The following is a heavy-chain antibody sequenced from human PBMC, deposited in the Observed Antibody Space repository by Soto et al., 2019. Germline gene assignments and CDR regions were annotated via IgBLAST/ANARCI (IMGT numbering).Heavy chain of an antibody. CDR2: IFWDDDK. CDR1: GFSLTTNGVG. J-gene: IGHJ4*02. CDR3: AHRGVGAMFNY. D-gene: IGHD1-26*01. V-gene: IGHV2-5*02. Sequence: QITLKESGPTLVKATQTLTLTCTLSGFSLTTNGVGVGWLRQPPGKAPEWLALIFWDDDKRYSPSLNSRLTINKDTSRNQVFLTVTNVDPVDTGTYVCAHRGVGAMFNYWGQGTLVTVSS.